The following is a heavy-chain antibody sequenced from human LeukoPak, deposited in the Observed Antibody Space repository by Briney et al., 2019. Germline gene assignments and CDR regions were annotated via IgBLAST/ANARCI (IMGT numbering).Heavy chain of an antibody. CDR2: IIPIFGTA. CDR1: GGTFSSYA. D-gene: IGHD3-10*01. V-gene: IGHV1-69*05. Sequence: SVKVSCKASGGTFSSYAISWVRQAPGQGLEWMGGIIPIFGTANYAQKFQGRVTITTDESTSTAYMELSSLRSEDTAVYYCPREAAYYYGSGSYFGWGQGTLVTVSS. J-gene: IGHJ4*02. CDR3: PREAAYYYGSGSYFG.